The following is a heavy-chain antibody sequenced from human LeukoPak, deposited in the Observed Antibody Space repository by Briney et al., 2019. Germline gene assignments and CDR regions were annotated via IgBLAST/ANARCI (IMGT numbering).Heavy chain of an antibody. CDR3: ARHHPLTYCSSTSCPVDAFDI. CDR1: GYHFISYW. Sequence: GASLRISCKGSGYHFISYWISWVRQMPGKGLEWMGRIDPSDSYTNYSPSFQGHVTISADKSISTAYLQWSSLKASDTAMYYCARHHPLTYCSSTSCPVDAFDIWGQGTMVTVSS. J-gene: IGHJ3*02. CDR2: IDPSDSYT. V-gene: IGHV5-10-1*01. D-gene: IGHD2-2*01.